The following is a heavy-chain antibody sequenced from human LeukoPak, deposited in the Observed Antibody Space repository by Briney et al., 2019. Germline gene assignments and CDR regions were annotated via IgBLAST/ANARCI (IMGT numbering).Heavy chain of an antibody. Sequence: GGSLRLSCVASGFTYSHNGMHWVRQAPGKGLEWVAFIRYDGSNKYYADSVKGRFTISRDNSKNTLYLQMNSLRAEDTAVYYCATNNPPEDDYWGQGTLVTVSS. D-gene: IGHD1-14*01. J-gene: IGHJ4*02. V-gene: IGHV3-30*02. CDR2: IRYDGSNK. CDR1: GFTYSHNG. CDR3: ATNNPPEDDY.